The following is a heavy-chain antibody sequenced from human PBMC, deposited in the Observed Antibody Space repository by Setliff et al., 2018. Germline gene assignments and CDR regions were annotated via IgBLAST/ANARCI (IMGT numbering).Heavy chain of an antibody. CDR3: ARDKPEGYNFWGGYLGGGLMDV. V-gene: IGHV4-39*07. CDR2: IYYSGST. CDR1: GGSISSSSYY. J-gene: IGHJ6*02. D-gene: IGHD3-3*01. Sequence: SETLSLTCTVSGGSISSSSYYWGWIRQPPGKGLEWIGSIYYSGSTYYNPSLKSRVTISVDTSKNQFSLKLSSVTAADTAVYYCARDKPEGYNFWGGYLGGGLMDVWGQGTTVTVSS.